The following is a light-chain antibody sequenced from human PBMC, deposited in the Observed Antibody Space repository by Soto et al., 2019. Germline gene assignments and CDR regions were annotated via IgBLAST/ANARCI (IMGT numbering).Light chain of an antibody. V-gene: IGKV3-11*01. CDR1: QSVSSY. J-gene: IGKJ3*01. CDR3: QQRCNWPWFT. CDR2: DAS. Sequence: EIVLTQSPATLSLSPGERATLSCRASQSVSSYLAWYQQKPGQAPRRLIYDASNRATGIPARFSGSGSGTDFTLTISSLEPEDFAVYYCQQRCNWPWFTFGPGTKVDIK.